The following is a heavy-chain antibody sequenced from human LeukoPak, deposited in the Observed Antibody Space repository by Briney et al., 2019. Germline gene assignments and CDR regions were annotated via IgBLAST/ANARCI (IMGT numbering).Heavy chain of an antibody. Sequence: SGPALVKPTQTLTLTCTFSGFSLSTSGMRVSWIRQPPGKALNWLARHDRDDDKFYTTCLKTRLTISKDTSKSQVVLTMTNMDPVDTATYYCARISPVYSYGYYYFDYWGQGTLVTVSS. CDR1: GFSLSTSGMR. J-gene: IGHJ4*02. CDR3: ARISPVYSYGYYYFDY. CDR2: HDRDDDK. V-gene: IGHV2-70*04. D-gene: IGHD5-18*01.